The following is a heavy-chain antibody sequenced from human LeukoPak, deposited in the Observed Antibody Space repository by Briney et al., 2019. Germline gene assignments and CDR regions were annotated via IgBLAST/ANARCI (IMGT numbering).Heavy chain of an antibody. J-gene: IGHJ1*01. CDR3: TSWGDTTAEYFQR. V-gene: IGHV3-7*01. CDR1: GFTFNRCW. Sequence: GGSLRLSCVVSGFTFNRCWMNWVRQAPGKGLEWVAHINPDGRDTYYVDSVKGRFTISRDNAQNSMYLRMNSLRVEDTAVYYCTSWGDTTAEYFQRWGQGTLVTVSS. D-gene: IGHD2-21*02. CDR2: INPDGRDT.